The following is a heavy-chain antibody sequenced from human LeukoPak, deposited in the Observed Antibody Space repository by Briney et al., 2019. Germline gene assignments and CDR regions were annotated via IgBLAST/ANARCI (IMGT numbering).Heavy chain of an antibody. Sequence: ASVKVSCKASGGTFKSYAITWVRRAPGQGLEWMGGIIPMFAPARYAQNFQGRVTITTDESTSTAYMELSSLKSEDTAIYYCARGAHSGSYSSWFHPWGQGTLVTVSS. CDR3: ARGAHSGSYSSWFHP. CDR2: IIPMFAPA. CDR1: GGTFKSYA. D-gene: IGHD3-10*01. V-gene: IGHV1-69*05. J-gene: IGHJ5*02.